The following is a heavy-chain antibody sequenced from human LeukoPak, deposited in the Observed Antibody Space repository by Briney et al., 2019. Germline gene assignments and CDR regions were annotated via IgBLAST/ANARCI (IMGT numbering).Heavy chain of an antibody. CDR3: AKGLGVASLIVDALDM. CDR1: GFTFHDYA. Sequence: GGSLRLSCAASGFTFHDYAMHWVRQVPGKGLEWVSGITWNSGSVLYADSVRGRSTISRDNAKNSLYLQMNSLRPEDMAFYYYAKGLGVASLIVDALDMWGQGTMVTV. J-gene: IGHJ3*02. CDR2: ITWNSGSV. V-gene: IGHV3-9*03. D-gene: IGHD3/OR15-3a*01.